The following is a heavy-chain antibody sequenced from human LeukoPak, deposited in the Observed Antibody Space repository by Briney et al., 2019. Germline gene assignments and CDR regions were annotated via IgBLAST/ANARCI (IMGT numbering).Heavy chain of an antibody. CDR1: GGSISSGDYY. CDR2: IYYSGST. Sequence: SETLSLTCIVSGGSISSGDYYWSWIRQPPGKGLEWIGYIYYSGSTYYNPSLKSRVTISVDTSKNQFSLRLSSVTAADTAVYYCARAGYGAVADYWGQGTLVTVSS. D-gene: IGHD6-19*01. CDR3: ARAGYGAVADY. V-gene: IGHV4-30-4*01. J-gene: IGHJ4*02.